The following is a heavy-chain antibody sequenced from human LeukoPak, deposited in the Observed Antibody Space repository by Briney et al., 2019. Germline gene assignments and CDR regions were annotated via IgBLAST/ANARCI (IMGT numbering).Heavy chain of an antibody. J-gene: IGHJ3*02. CDR1: GYTFTGYY. D-gene: IGHD1-26*01. V-gene: IGHV7-4-1*02. CDR2: INTNTGNP. CDR3: ARGFWVGGPRAFDI. Sequence: GASVKVSCKASGYTFTGYYMHWVRQAPGQGLEWMGWINTNTGNPTYAQGFTGRFVFSLDTSVSTAYLQISSLKAEDTAVYYCARGFWVGGPRAFDIWGQGTMVTVSS.